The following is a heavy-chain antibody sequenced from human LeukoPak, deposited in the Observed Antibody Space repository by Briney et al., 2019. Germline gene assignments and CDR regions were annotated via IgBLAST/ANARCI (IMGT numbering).Heavy chain of an antibody. CDR1: GFTFSDFW. CDR3: ASEYCSSTSCHP. V-gene: IGHV3-74*01. Sequence: GSLRLSCAASGFTFSDFWMHWVRQAPGKGLVWVSRINSDGSGTSYADSVKGRFTISRDNAKNTLYLQMSSLRAEDTAVYYCASEYCSSTSCHPWGQGTLVTVSS. CDR2: INSDGSGT. J-gene: IGHJ1*01. D-gene: IGHD2-2*01.